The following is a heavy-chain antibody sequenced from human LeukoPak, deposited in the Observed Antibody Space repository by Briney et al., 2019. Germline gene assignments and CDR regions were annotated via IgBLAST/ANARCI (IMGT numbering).Heavy chain of an antibody. Sequence: GSLRLSCAASGFTFSSYSMNWVRQAPGKGLEWIGYIYYSGSTNYNPSLKSRVTISVDTSKNQFSLKLSSVTAADTAVYYCAGAKLDYYDSSGSPDYWGQGTLVTVSS. J-gene: IGHJ4*02. CDR1: GFTFSSYS. CDR2: IYYSGST. D-gene: IGHD3-22*01. CDR3: AGAKLDYYDSSGSPDY. V-gene: IGHV4-59*01.